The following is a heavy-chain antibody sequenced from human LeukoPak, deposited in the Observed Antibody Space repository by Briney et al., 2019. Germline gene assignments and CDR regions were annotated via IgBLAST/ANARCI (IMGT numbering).Heavy chain of an antibody. CDR2: IYYTGST. Sequence: SETLSLTCTVSGGSISHDTYYWGWIRQPPGKGLEWIANIYYTGSTYYNPSLKSRVTMLVDRPKNQFSLNLSSVTAADTAIYYCARVFHAIDYFDHWGQGTLVTVSS. CDR3: ARVFHAIDYFDH. D-gene: IGHD2-8*01. CDR1: GGSISHDTYY. J-gene: IGHJ4*02. V-gene: IGHV4-39*07.